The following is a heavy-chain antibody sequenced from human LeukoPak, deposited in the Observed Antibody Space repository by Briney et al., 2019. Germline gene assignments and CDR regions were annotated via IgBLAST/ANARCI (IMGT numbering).Heavy chain of an antibody. Sequence: ADTLTLTCAVYGGSFSGYYWSWLRQPPGKGLEWIGEIYYSGSTNYNPSLKSRVTISVDTSKNQFSLKLSSVTAAETAVYYCARAQGYCSSTSCSPYYYYYGMDVWGQGTTVTVSS. V-gene: IGHV4-34*01. J-gene: IGHJ6*02. CDR2: IYYSGST. CDR3: ARAQGYCSSTSCSPYYYYYGMDV. CDR1: GGSFSGYY. D-gene: IGHD2-2*01.